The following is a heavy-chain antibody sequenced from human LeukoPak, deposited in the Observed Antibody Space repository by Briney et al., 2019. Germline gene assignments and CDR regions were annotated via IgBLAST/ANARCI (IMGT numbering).Heavy chain of an antibody. D-gene: IGHD3-9*01. CDR1: GFTFSSYA. J-gene: IGHJ4*02. Sequence: PGRSLRLSCAASGFTFSSYAMHWVRQAPGKGLEWVAVISYDGSNKYYADSVKGRFTISRDNSKNSLYLQMNSLRAEDTAVYYCARRGLLRYSNPDYWGQGTLVTVSS. CDR3: ARRGLLRYSNPDY. V-gene: IGHV3-30-3*01. CDR2: ISYDGSNK.